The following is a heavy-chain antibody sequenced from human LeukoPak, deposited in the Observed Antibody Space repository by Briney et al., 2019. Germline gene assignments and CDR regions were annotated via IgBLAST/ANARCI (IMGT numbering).Heavy chain of an antibody. V-gene: IGHV4-39*01. CDR2: IYYSGNT. CDR1: GGSISSTSYY. CDR3: ARHEVRGARSFDY. J-gene: IGHJ4*02. D-gene: IGHD3-10*01. Sequence: SETLSLTCTVSGGSISSTSYYWGWIRQPPGKGLEWIGTIYYSGNTYYNPSLKSRVTISVDTSKNQFSLRLSSVTAAGTAVYYCARHEVRGARSFDYWGQGTLVTVSS.